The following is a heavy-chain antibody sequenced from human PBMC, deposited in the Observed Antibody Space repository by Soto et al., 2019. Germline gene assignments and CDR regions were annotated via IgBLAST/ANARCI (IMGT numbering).Heavy chain of an antibody. J-gene: IGHJ5*02. CDR3: ARGGGTILAPLP. CDR2: INPNSGAT. CDR1: GYTFTGYY. D-gene: IGHD3-3*01. V-gene: IGHV1-2*02. Sequence: SVKVSCKASGYTFTGYYMHWVRQAPGQGLEWMGWINPNSGATKYAQKFQGRVTLTRDTSMNTAYMEMSMLRSDDTAVYYCARGGGTILAPLPWGQGTLVTVYS.